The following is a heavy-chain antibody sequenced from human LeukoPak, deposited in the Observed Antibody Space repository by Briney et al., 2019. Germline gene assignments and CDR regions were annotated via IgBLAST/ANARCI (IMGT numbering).Heavy chain of an antibody. CDR3: AREPLGATIRPYYFDY. Sequence: GGSLSLSCAASGFTFSDYYMSWVRPAPGKGLEWVSYISCSGSTIYYADSVKGRFTISRDNAKNSLYLQMNSLRAEDTAVYYCAREPLGATIRPYYFDYWGQGTLVTVSS. V-gene: IGHV3-11*01. J-gene: IGHJ4*02. CDR1: GFTFSDYY. D-gene: IGHD5-24*01. CDR2: ISCSGSTI.